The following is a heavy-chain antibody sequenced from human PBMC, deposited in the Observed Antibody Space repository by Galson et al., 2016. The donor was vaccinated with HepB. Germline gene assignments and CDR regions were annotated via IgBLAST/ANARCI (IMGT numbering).Heavy chain of an antibody. D-gene: IGHD3-10*02. V-gene: IGHV3-30*18. CDR1: GFTFSSYG. J-gene: IGHJ4*02. Sequence: SLRLSCAASGFTFSSYGMHWVRQAPGKGLEWVAVISYDGSNKYYVDSVKGRFTISRDNSKNTLYLQMNSLRAEDTAVYYCAKDGRVHQTYGRGAAAFDYWGQGTLVTVSS. CDR3: AKDGRVHQTYGRGAAAFDY. CDR2: ISYDGSNK.